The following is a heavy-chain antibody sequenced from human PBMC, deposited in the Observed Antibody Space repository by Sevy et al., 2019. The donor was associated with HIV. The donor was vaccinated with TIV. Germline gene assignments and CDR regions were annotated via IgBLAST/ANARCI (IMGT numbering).Heavy chain of an antibody. Sequence: GGSLRLSCAASGFTFSNYGIHWVRQAPGKGLEWVALIWFDGGNKYYADSVKGRFTISRDNSKNTVYLQMNSLVAEDTAVYYCPRDSAVGCSRTTCPYYYGMDVWGQGTTVTVSS. D-gene: IGHD2-2*01. CDR2: IWFDGGNK. V-gene: IGHV3-33*01. CDR1: GFTFSNYG. CDR3: PRDSAVGCSRTTCPYYYGMDV. J-gene: IGHJ6*02.